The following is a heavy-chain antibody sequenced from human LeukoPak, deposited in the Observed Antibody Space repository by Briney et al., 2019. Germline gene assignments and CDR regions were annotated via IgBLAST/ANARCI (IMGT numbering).Heavy chain of an antibody. D-gene: IGHD6-19*01. J-gene: IGHJ4*02. Sequence: GGSLRLSCAASGFTFSGYWMTWVRQAPGKGLEWVANIKDDGSQKYYVDSVKGRFTVSRDNAKNSLYLQINSLRAEDTAMYYCARGSGWCDYWGQGTLVTVSS. CDR2: IKDDGSQK. CDR1: GFTFSGYW. CDR3: ARGSGWCDY. V-gene: IGHV3-7*03.